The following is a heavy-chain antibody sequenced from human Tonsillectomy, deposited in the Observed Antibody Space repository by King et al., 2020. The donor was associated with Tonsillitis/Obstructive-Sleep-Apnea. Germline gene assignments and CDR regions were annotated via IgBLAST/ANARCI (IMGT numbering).Heavy chain of an antibody. J-gene: IGHJ4*02. D-gene: IGHD3-16*02. V-gene: IGHV4-34*01. Sequence: VQLQKWGAGLLKPSETLSLTCAVYGESFSGYYWNWIRQPPGKGLEWIGEINHSGSTNYNPSLKSRVTISVDTSKNQFSLKLSSVTAADTAVYYCARARSSGDYIWGSYRILDYWGQGTLVTVSS. CDR3: ARARSSGDYIWGSYRILDY. CDR2: INHSGST. CDR1: GESFSGYY.